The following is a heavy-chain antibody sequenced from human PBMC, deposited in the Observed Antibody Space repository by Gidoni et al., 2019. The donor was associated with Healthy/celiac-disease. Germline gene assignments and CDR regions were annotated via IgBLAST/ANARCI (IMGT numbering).Heavy chain of an antibody. CDR1: GGSISSSSYY. J-gene: IGHJ5*02. CDR2: IYYSGST. Sequence: QLQLQESGPGLVKPSETLSLTCTVSGGSISSSSYYWGWIRQPPGKGLEWIGSIYYSGSTYYNPSLKSRVTISVDTSKNQFSLKLSSVTAADTAVYYCARPQGGYRPLLFDPWGQGTLVTVSS. V-gene: IGHV4-39*01. CDR3: ARPQGGYRPLLFDP. D-gene: IGHD5-12*01.